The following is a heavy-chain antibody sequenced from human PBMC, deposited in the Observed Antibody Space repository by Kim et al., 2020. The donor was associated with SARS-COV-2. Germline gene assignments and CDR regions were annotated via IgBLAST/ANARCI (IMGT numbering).Heavy chain of an antibody. V-gene: IGHV7-4-1*01. CDR2: INTKTAKP. Sequence: ASVKVSCKTSGYDFSKFAMNWVRQAPGQGLEWMGWINTKTAKPTYAEALTGRFSLSMDTAASTTFLHISNLQAEDTAVYFCSREGVYSSTWADFWGQGTL. D-gene: IGHD2-21*01. CDR3: SREGVYSSTWADF. J-gene: IGHJ4*02. CDR1: GYDFSKFA.